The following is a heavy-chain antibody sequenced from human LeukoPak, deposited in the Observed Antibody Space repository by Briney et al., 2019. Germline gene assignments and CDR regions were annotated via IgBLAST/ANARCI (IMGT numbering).Heavy chain of an antibody. CDR2: IYYSGST. J-gene: IGHJ4*03. CDR3: ARHLGLGYTYFYPYLDY. CDR1: GGSISCYY. D-gene: IGHD1-1*01. Sequence: SETLSLTRTVSGGSISCYYWSWIRQPPGKGLEWIGYIYYSGSTNYNPSLKSRVTISVDTSKNQFSLKLSSVTAADTAVYYCARHLGLGYTYFYPYLDYSGQGTLVTVSS. V-gene: IGHV4-59*08.